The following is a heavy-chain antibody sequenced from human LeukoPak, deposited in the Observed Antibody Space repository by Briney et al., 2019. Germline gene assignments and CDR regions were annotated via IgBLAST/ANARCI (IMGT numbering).Heavy chain of an antibody. Sequence: PGGSLRLTCAASGFTFSSYGMHWVRQAPGKGLEWVAFIRYDGSNKYYADSVKGRFTISRDNSKNTLYLQMNSLRAEDTAVYYCAKDAPLEGATGHFDYWGQGTLVTVSS. CDR2: IRYDGSNK. CDR3: AKDAPLEGATGHFDY. D-gene: IGHD1-26*01. J-gene: IGHJ4*02. CDR1: GFTFSSYG. V-gene: IGHV3-30*02.